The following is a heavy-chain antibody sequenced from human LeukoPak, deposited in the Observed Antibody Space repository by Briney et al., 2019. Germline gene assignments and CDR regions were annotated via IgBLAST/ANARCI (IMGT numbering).Heavy chain of an antibody. J-gene: IGHJ6*02. CDR1: GFTVSSNY. CDR2: IYSGGST. V-gene: IGHV3-53*04. Sequence: GGSLRLSCAASGFTVSSNYMSWVRQAPGKGLEWVSVIYSGGSTYYADSVKGRFTISRHNSKNTLYLQMNSLRAEDTAVYYCARDRGYYDSSGYYGMDVWGQGTTVTVSS. CDR3: ARDRGYYDSSGYYGMDV. D-gene: IGHD3-22*01.